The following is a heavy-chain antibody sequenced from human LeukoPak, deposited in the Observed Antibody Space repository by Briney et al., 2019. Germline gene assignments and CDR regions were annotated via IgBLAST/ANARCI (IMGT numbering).Heavy chain of an antibody. V-gene: IGHV3-30*04. CDR1: GFTFSSYA. J-gene: IGHJ4*02. CDR3: ATDSGDGYNSRSYFDY. CDR2: ISYDGSNK. D-gene: IGHD5-24*01. Sequence: GGSLRLSCAASGFTFSSYAMHWVRQAPGKGLEWVAVISYDGSNKYYADSVKGRFTISRDNAKNTLYLYMNSLRAEDTAVYYCATDSGDGYNSRSYFDYWGQGTLVTVSS.